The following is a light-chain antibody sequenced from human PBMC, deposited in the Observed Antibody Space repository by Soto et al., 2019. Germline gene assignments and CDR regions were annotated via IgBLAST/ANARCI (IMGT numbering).Light chain of an antibody. Sequence: EIVLTQSPGTLSLSPGERATLSCRASQSVSSSYLAWYQQKPGQAPRRLIYGASSRATGIPDGFSGSGSGTDFTLTISRLEPEDFAVYYCQQYGRTFGQGTKVEIK. CDR1: QSVSSSY. CDR2: GAS. J-gene: IGKJ1*01. CDR3: QQYGRT. V-gene: IGKV3-20*01.